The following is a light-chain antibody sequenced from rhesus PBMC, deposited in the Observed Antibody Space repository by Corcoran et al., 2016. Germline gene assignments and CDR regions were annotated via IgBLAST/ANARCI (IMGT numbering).Light chain of an antibody. J-gene: IGKJ2*01. Sequence: DIVMTQSPDSLPVSLGERVIINCKSSQSLLYTSNNKNYLAWYQQKPGQVPKLLIYCASTRESGVPNRFSGSGSGTAFTLTISGLQADDLAVYYCQQSYNPPSTFGQGAKVEI. CDR1: QSLLYTSNNKNY. V-gene: IGKV4-1*01. CDR3: QQSYNPPST. CDR2: CAS.